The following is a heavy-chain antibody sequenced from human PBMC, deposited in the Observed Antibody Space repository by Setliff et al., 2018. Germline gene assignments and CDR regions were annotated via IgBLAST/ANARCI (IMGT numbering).Heavy chain of an antibody. CDR1: GYTFTSYD. D-gene: IGHD3-3*01. CDR2: MNPNSGNT. CDR3: ARESTAKNFWGEYSDY. V-gene: IGHV1-8*02. Sequence: ASVKVSCKASGYTFTSYDINWVRQATGQGLEWMGWMNPNSGNTGYAQKFQGRVTMTRNTSISTAYMDLSSLRFEDTAVYYCARESTAKNFWGEYSDYWGQGTLVTVSS. J-gene: IGHJ4*02.